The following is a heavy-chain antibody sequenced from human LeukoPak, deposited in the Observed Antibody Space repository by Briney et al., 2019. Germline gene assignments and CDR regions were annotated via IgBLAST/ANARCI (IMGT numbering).Heavy chain of an antibody. Sequence: GASVKVSCKASGGTFSSYAISWVRQAPGQGLEWMGRIIPILDIANYAQKSQGRVTITADKSTSTAYMELSSLRSEDTAVYYCARAVAARPHPVDYWGQGTLVTVSS. CDR1: GGTFSSYA. J-gene: IGHJ4*02. V-gene: IGHV1-69*04. CDR3: ARAVAARPHPVDY. CDR2: IIPILDIA. D-gene: IGHD6-6*01.